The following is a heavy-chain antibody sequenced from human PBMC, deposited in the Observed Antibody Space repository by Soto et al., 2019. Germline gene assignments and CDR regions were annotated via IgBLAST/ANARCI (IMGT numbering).Heavy chain of an antibody. CDR3: ARRDSGGRYYFDY. CDR1: GFTFSNYG. V-gene: IGHV3-23*01. Sequence: EVQLLESGGGLVQPGGSLRLSCAACGFTFSNYGMSWVRQAPGKGLEWVSTFGDSGNTYYADSVKGRFTISRDNSKSTLYLQINSLRAEDTAVYYCARRDSGGRYYFDYWGQGTLVPVSS. CDR2: FGDSGNT. J-gene: IGHJ4*02. D-gene: IGHD2-15*01.